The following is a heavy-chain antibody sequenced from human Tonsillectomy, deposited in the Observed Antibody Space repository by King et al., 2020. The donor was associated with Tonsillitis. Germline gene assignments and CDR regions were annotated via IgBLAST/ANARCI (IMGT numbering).Heavy chain of an antibody. V-gene: IGHV3-48*02. D-gene: IGHD4-23*01. CDR3: ARETDISYVGDYSYYYGMDV. J-gene: IGHJ6*02. CDR2: ISRSSGTI. Sequence: VQLVESGGGLVQPGGSLRLSCAASGFTFSSCSMNWVRQAPGKGLEWVSYISRSSGTIYYADSVKGRFTISRDNAKNSLYLQMNSLRDEDTAVYYCARETDISYVGDYSYYYGMDVWGQGTTVTVSS. CDR1: GFTFSSCS.